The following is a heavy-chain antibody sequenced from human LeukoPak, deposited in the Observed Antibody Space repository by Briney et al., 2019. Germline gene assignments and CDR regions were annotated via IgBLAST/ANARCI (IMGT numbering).Heavy chain of an antibody. V-gene: IGHV4-38-2*01. CDR3: ARGGPAMALDY. CDR1: GASFSGYY. CDR2: ISHSGST. Sequence: SETLSLTCAVYGASFSGYYWGWIRQSPGKGLEWIEIISHSGSTYDNPSLKSRVTISLDTSKNQISLRLRSVTAADTAVYYCARGGPAMALDYWGQGTLVTVSS. J-gene: IGHJ4*02. D-gene: IGHD5-18*01.